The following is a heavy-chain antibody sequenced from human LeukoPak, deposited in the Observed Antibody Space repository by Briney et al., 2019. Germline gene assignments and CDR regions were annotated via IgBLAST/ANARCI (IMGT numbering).Heavy chain of an antibody. CDR1: GGSIRSGSHY. D-gene: IGHD5-18*01. CDR3: ARVYTVMGATTVDHYHYYMDV. Sequence: SQTLSLTCTVSGGSIRSGSHYWSWIRQPAGKGLEWIGHIYTRGTTNYNPSVKSRVTVSLDTSKNQISLKLSSVTAADTAIYYCARVYTVMGATTVDHYHYYMDVWGKGTTVTVSS. J-gene: IGHJ6*03. V-gene: IGHV4-61*09. CDR2: IYTRGTT.